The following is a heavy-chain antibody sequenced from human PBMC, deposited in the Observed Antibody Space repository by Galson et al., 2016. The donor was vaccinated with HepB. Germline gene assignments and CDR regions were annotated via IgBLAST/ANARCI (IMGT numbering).Heavy chain of an antibody. CDR1: GFTFSSYS. D-gene: IGHD1-26*01. CDR2: ISSSSSYI. V-gene: IGHV3-21*01. J-gene: IGHJ4*02. Sequence: SLRLSCAASGFTFSSYSMHWVRQAPGKGLEWVSSISSSSSYIYYADSVKGRFTISRDNAKNSRYLQMNSLRAEDTAVYYCARGDIVGAIFDYWGQGTLVTVSS. CDR3: ARGDIVGAIFDY.